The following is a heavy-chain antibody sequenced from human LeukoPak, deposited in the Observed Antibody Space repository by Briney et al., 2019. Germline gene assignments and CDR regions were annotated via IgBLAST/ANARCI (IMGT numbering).Heavy chain of an antibody. CDR2: IYYSGST. V-gene: IGHV4-39*01. CDR3: ARHVTSHGDYDRYSFDY. J-gene: IGHJ4*02. D-gene: IGHD4-17*01. CDR1: GGSISSSSYY. Sequence: SETLSLTCTVSGGSISSSSYYWGWIRQPPGKGLEWIGSIYYSGSTYYNPSLKSRVTISVDTSKNQFSLKLSSVTAADTAVYYCARHVTSHGDYDRYSFDYWGQGTLVTVSS.